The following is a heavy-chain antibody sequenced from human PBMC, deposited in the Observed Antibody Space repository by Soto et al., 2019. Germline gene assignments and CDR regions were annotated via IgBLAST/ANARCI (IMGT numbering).Heavy chain of an antibody. CDR2: IYHSGST. CDR3: GRGNYSASNFDY. D-gene: IGHD2-15*01. V-gene: IGHV4-30-2*01. Sequence: SETLSLTCSVSGGSISSGGYSWSWIRQPPGKGLEWIGYIYHSGSTYYNPSLKSRVTISVDRSKTQFSLKLSSVTAADTVVYYCGRGNYSASNFDYWGQGTLVTVSA. J-gene: IGHJ4*02. CDR1: GGSISSGGYS.